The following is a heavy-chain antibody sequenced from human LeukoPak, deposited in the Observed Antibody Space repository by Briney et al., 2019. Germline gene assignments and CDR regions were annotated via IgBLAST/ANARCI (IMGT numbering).Heavy chain of an antibody. Sequence: GGSLRLSCAASGFTFDDYAMHWVRQAPGKGLEWVSGISWNSGSIGYADSVKGRFTISRDNAKNSLYLQMNSLRAEDTALYYCAKIRGNYFDYWGQGTLVTVSS. CDR1: GFTFDDYA. CDR3: AKIRGNYFDY. J-gene: IGHJ4*02. V-gene: IGHV3-9*01. CDR2: ISWNSGSI.